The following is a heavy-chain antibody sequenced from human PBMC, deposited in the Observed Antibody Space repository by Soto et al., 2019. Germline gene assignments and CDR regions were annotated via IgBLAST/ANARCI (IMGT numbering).Heavy chain of an antibody. Sequence: QAQLVQSGAEVKKPGASVKVSCKASGYTFYSHSISWVRQAPGQGVEWMGRINGDYGNTQYAQKFRGRVTMTTDTSTTTGYMELTNLRSDATAVYYCARCIQGDYYYGMDVWGQGTTVTVSS. CDR1: GYTFYSHS. V-gene: IGHV1-18*01. J-gene: IGHJ6*02. CDR3: ARCIQGDYYYGMDV. CDR2: INGDYGNT. D-gene: IGHD5-18*01.